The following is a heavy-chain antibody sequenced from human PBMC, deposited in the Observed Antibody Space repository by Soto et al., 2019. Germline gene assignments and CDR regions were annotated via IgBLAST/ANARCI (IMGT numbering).Heavy chain of an antibody. Sequence: PGGSLRLSCAASGFTSSSYWMSWVRQAPGKGLEWVANIKQDGSEKYYVDSVKGRFTISRDNAKNSLYLQMNSLRAEDTAVYYCARRHITHDAFDIWGQGTMVTVSS. V-gene: IGHV3-7*01. CDR2: IKQDGSEK. J-gene: IGHJ3*02. CDR3: ARRHITHDAFDI. CDR1: GFTSSSYW.